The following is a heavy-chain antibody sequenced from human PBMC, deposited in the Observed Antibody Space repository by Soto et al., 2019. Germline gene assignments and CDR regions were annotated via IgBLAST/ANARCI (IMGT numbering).Heavy chain of an antibody. D-gene: IGHD6-6*01. CDR2: INPNSGGT. J-gene: IGHJ6*02. CDR1: GYTFTGYY. CDR3: VRSSSSPPRTYYYYYYGMDV. V-gene: IGHV1-2*04. Sequence: GASVKVSCKASGYTFTGYYMHWVRQAPGQGLEWMGWINPNSGGTNYAQKFQGWVTMTRDTSISTAYMELRRLRSDDTAVYYCVRSSSSPPRTYYYYYYGMDVWGQGTTVTVSS.